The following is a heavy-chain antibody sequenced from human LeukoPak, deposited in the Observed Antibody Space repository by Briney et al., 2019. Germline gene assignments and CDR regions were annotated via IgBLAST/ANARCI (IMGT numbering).Heavy chain of an antibody. D-gene: IGHD1-26*01. J-gene: IGHJ4*02. CDR3: ARDLRVGATTPAAGY. V-gene: IGHV1-18*01. Sequence: ASVKVSCKASGYTFTSYGISWVRQAPGQGLEWMGWISAYNGNTNYAQQLQGRVTMTTDTSTSTAYMELRSLRSDDTAVYYCARDLRVGATTPAAGYWGQGTLVTVSS. CDR2: ISAYNGNT. CDR1: GYTFTSYG.